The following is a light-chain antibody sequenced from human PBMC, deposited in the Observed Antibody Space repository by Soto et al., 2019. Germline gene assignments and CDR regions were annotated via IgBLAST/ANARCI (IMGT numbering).Light chain of an antibody. V-gene: IGKV4-1*01. J-gene: IGKJ3*01. CDR2: WAS. CDR1: QSVLYSSNNKNY. Sequence: DIVMTQSPDSLAVSLGERATINCKSSQSVLYSSNNKNYLAWYQQKPGQPPKLLIYWASTRESGVPDRFSGSGSGTDFTLTISSLPAEDVAVYYCQQYYSTPHTFGPGTKVDIK. CDR3: QQYYSTPHT.